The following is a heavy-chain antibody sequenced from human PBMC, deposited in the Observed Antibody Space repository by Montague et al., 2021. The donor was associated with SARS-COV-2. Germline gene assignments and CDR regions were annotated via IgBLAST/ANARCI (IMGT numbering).Heavy chain of an antibody. D-gene: IGHD3-22*01. Sequence: SLRLSCAASGFTFNNYAMNWVRQAPGKGLEWVSFISGSGGTTYYADSVKGRFTISRDSSKNTLYLQMYSLRAEDTAIYYCAKSRGIRYDSSGYYYPLDYWGQGTLVTVSS. CDR1: GFTFNNYA. CDR2: ISGSGGTT. J-gene: IGHJ4*02. V-gene: IGHV3-23*01. CDR3: AKSRGIRYDSSGYYYPLDY.